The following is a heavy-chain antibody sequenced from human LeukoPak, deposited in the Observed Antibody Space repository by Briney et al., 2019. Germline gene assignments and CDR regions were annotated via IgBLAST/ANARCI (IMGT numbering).Heavy chain of an antibody. CDR2: VYHSGST. CDR3: ARGKYYGSGSYFDY. CDR1: GGSISSGGYS. J-gene: IGHJ4*02. Sequence: PSQTLSLTCAVSGGSISSGGYSWSWIRPPPGKGLEWIGYVYHSGSTYYNPSLKSRVTISVDRSKNQFSLKLSSVTAADTAVYYCARGKYYGSGSYFDYWGQGTLVTVSS. V-gene: IGHV4-30-2*01. D-gene: IGHD3-10*01.